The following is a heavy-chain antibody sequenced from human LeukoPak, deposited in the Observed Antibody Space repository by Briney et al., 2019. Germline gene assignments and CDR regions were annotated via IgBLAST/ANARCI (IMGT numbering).Heavy chain of an antibody. V-gene: IGHV3-48*03. J-gene: IGHJ4*02. D-gene: IGHD6-19*01. Sequence: GGSLRLSCAASGFSVSSYGFNWVRQAPGRGLEWVSYISTSGTSMYYADSVRGRFTVSRDNAKNSLYLQMNNLRAEDTAVYYCARDRSGWYYFDRWGQGTLVTVSS. CDR2: ISTSGTSM. CDR1: GFSVSSYG. CDR3: ARDRSGWYYFDR.